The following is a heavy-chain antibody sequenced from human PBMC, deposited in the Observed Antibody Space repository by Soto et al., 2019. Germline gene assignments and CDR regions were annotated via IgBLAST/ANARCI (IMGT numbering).Heavy chain of an antibody. D-gene: IGHD1-1*01. CDR2: IYYTGNT. V-gene: IGHV4-31*03. J-gene: IGHJ4*02. CDR1: GGSISSGGTGSY. CDR3: ASGHDAYKVRY. Sequence: QVQLQESGPGLVKPSQTLSLTCTVSGGSISSGGTGSYWTWIRQLPGKGLEWIGYIYYTGNTYYNXSXKXSPTISIDTSENQFSLKLTSVTAADTAVYFCASGHDAYKVRYWGQGTLVTVSS.